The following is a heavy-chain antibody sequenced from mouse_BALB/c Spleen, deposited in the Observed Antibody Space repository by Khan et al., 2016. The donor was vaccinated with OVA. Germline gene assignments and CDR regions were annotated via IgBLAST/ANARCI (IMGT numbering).Heavy chain of an antibody. CDR2: FYPGGGYT. V-gene: IGHV1-63*02. CDR1: GYTFTNYW. CDR3: AGWATWYCDV. D-gene: IGHD3-1*01. Sequence: VQLQQSGPELVRPGTSVKISCTASGYTFTNYWLGWLKQRPGHGLDWIGDFYPGGGYTHYNEKFKGKATLTADTSSSTAYMQLTRLPSEDSAVFCRAGWATWYCDVWGAGTTVTVSS. J-gene: IGHJ1*01.